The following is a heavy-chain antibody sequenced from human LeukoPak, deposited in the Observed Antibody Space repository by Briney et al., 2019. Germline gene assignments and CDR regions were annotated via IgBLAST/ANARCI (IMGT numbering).Heavy chain of an antibody. Sequence: GRSLRLSCAASGFTFSSYGMHWVRQAPGKGLEWVAVISYDGSNKYYADSVKGRFTISRDNSKNTLYLQMYSLRAEDTAVYYCAKTYYGDYYFDYWGQGTLVTVSS. D-gene: IGHD4-17*01. CDR1: GFTFSSYG. CDR3: AKTYYGDYYFDY. V-gene: IGHV3-30*18. CDR2: ISYDGSNK. J-gene: IGHJ4*02.